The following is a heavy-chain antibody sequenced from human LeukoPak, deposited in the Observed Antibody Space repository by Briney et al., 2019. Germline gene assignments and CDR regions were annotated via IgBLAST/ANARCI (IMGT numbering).Heavy chain of an antibody. CDR2: IIPIFGTA. V-gene: IGHV1-69*13. J-gene: IGHJ5*02. CDR1: GGTFSSYA. Sequence: SVTVSCKASGGTFSSYAISWVRQAPGQGLEWMGGIIPIFGTANHAQKFQGRVTITADESTSTAYMELSSLRSEDTAVYYCAREGIAAAGRRFDPWGQGTLVTVSS. D-gene: IGHD6-13*01. CDR3: AREGIAAAGRRFDP.